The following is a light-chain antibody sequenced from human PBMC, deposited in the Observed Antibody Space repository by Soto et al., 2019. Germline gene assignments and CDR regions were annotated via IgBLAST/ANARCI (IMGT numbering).Light chain of an antibody. CDR2: DAS. CDR3: QLYNRYSRT. V-gene: IGKV1-5*01. Sequence: DIQMTQSPSSLSASVGDRVTITCRASQSISSYLNWYQQKPGKAPKLLIYDASSLKSGVPSRFSGSGSGTEFTLTISSLQPDDFATYYCQLYNRYSRTFGPGTKVDI. CDR1: QSISSY. J-gene: IGKJ3*01.